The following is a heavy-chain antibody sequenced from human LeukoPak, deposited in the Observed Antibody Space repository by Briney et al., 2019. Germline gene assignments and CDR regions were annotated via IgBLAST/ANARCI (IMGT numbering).Heavy chain of an antibody. V-gene: IGHV4-30-2*01. D-gene: IGHD1-26*01. J-gene: IGHJ6*02. CDR2: INHSGST. CDR1: GGSISSGGYY. Sequence: SQTLSLTCTVSGGSISSGGYYWSWIRQPPGKGLEWIGEINHSGSTNYNPSLKSRVTISVDTSKNQFSLKLSSVTAADTAVYYCARGRSGSYLPYYYYGMDVWGQGTTVTVSS. CDR3: ARGRSGSYLPYYYYGMDV.